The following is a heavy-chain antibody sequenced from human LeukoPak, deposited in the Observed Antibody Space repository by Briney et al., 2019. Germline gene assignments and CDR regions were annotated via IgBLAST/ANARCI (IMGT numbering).Heavy chain of an antibody. Sequence: GRPLRLSCAASEFTFGTYGMHWVRQAPGKGLEWVAAIRSDGSDKNYADSVKGRFTISRDNAKNSLYLQMNSLRDEDTAGYYCARGRPSDYWGQGTLVTVSS. V-gene: IGHV3-33*01. CDR1: EFTFGTYG. J-gene: IGHJ4*02. CDR2: IRSDGSDK. CDR3: ARGRPSDY.